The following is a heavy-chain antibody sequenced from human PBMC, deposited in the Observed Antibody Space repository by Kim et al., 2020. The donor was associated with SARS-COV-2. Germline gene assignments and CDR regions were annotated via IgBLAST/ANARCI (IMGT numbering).Heavy chain of an antibody. CDR2: IYYSGST. D-gene: IGHD2-2*01. V-gene: IGHV4-39*07. CDR1: GGSISSSSYY. J-gene: IGHJ6*02. CDR3: ARDLGPAAIVDYYYYGMDG. Sequence: SETLSLTCTVSGGSISSSSYYWGWIRQPPGKGLEWIGSIYYSGSTYYNPSLKSRVTISVDTSKNQFSLKLSSVTAADTAVYYCARDLGPAAIVDYYYYGMDGWGQGPTVTVSS.